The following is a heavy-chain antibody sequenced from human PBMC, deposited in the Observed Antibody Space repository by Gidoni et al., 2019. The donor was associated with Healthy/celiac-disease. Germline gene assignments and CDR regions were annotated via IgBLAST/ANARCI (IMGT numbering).Heavy chain of an antibody. CDR2: IWYDGSNK. V-gene: IGHV3-33*01. CDR1: GFTFSSYG. Sequence: QVQLVASGAGVVQSGRSLRLSCAASGFTFSSYGMHWVRQAPGKGLECVAVIWYDGSNKYYADSVKGRFTISRDNSKNTLYLQMNSLRAEDTAVYYCARDLSSSWYFDYWGQGTLVTVSS. D-gene: IGHD6-13*01. J-gene: IGHJ4*02. CDR3: ARDLSSSWYFDY.